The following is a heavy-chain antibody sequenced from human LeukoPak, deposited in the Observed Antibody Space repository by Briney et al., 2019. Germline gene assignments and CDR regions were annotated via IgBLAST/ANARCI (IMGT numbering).Heavy chain of an antibody. V-gene: IGHV3-21*01. J-gene: IGHJ4*02. Sequence: GGSLRLSCAASGFTFSSYSMNWVRQAPGKGLEWVSSISSSSRYIYYADSVKRRFTISRDNAKNSLYLQMNSLRAEDTAVYYCARDGSRWLQLGLDYWGQGTLVTVSS. CDR2: ISSSSRYI. CDR1: GFTFSSYS. D-gene: IGHD6-13*01. CDR3: ARDGSRWLQLGLDY.